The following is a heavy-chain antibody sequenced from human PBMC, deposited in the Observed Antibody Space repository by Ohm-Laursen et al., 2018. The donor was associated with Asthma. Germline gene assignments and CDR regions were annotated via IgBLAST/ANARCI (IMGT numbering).Heavy chain of an antibody. CDR2: IIPIFGTA. J-gene: IGHJ5*02. V-gene: IGHV1-69*13. D-gene: IGHD2-2*01. CDR3: ARGGCSSTSCYDWWFDP. Sequence: GTSVKVSCKASGGTFSSYAISWVRQAPGQGLEWMGGIIPIFGTANYAQKFQGRVTITADESTSTAYMELSSLRSEDTAVYYCARGGCSSTSCYDWWFDPWGQGTLVTVSS. CDR1: GGTFSSYA.